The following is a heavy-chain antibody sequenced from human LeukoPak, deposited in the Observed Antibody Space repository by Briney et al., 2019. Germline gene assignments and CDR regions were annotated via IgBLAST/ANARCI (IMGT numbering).Heavy chain of an antibody. CDR2: IYYSGST. J-gene: IGHJ4*02. V-gene: IGHV4-39*07. D-gene: IGHD6-13*01. Sequence: PSETVSLTCTVSGGSISSSSYYWGWIRQPPGKGLEWIGSIYYSGSTYYNPSLKSRVTISVDTSKNQFSLKLSSVTAADTAVYYCARAGGGIAAGFDYWGQGTLVAVSS. CDR1: GGSISSSSYY. CDR3: ARAGGGIAAGFDY.